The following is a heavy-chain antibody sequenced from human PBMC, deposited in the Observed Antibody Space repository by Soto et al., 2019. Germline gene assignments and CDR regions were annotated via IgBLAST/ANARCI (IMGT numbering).Heavy chain of an antibody. CDR2: HANDGITK. D-gene: IGHD3-9*01. V-gene: IGHV3-30*03. CDR1: GFTFSSSG. CDR3: ARDGPHFDVDV. J-gene: IGHJ6*02. Sequence: LVESGGGVVQPGRSLRLSCAASGFTFSSSGWHWVRQAPGKGLEWVAFHANDGITKNYADSVKGRFTISRDNSKNTVFLQIDSLRGDDTAVYYCARDGPHFDVDVWGQGTTVTVSS.